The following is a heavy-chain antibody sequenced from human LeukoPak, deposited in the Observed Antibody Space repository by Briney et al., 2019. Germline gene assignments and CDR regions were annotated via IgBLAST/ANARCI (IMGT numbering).Heavy chain of an antibody. Sequence: GGSLRLSCAASGFTFSSYGMHWVRQAPGKGLEWVAVISYDGSNKYYADSVKGRFTISRDNSKNTLYLQMNSLRAEDTAVYYCAREVTMIVVVSRADAFDIWGQGTMVTVSS. D-gene: IGHD3-22*01. CDR1: GFTFSSYG. J-gene: IGHJ3*02. CDR2: ISYDGSNK. CDR3: AREVTMIVVVSRADAFDI. V-gene: IGHV3-30*03.